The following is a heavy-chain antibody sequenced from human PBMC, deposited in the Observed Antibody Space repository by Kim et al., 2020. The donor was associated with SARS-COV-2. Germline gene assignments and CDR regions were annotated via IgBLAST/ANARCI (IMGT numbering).Heavy chain of an antibody. CDR3: ARVGDGYYDFWSGYSGYGMDV. CDR2: IKQDGSEK. J-gene: IGHJ6*02. D-gene: IGHD3-3*01. Sequence: GGSLRLSCVASGFTFSSYWMSWVRQAPGKGLEWVANIKQDGSEKYYVDSVKGRFTISRDNAKNSLYLQMNSLRAEDTAVYYCARVGDGYYDFWSGYSGYGMDVWGQGTTVTVSS. CDR1: GFTFSSYW. V-gene: IGHV3-7*01.